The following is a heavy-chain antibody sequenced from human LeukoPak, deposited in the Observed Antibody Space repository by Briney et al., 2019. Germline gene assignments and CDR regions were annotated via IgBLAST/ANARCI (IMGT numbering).Heavy chain of an antibody. Sequence: SETLSLTCTVSGGSISSSSYYWGWIRQPPGKGLEWIGSIYYSGSTYYNPSLKSRVSISVDTSKNQLSLRLSSVTAADTAVYYCARGQKYSYGYRVTELGSGYFDYWGQGTLVTVSS. V-gene: IGHV4-39*07. CDR3: ARGQKYSYGYRVTELGSGYFDY. D-gene: IGHD5-18*01. J-gene: IGHJ4*02. CDR1: GGSISSSSYY. CDR2: IYYSGST.